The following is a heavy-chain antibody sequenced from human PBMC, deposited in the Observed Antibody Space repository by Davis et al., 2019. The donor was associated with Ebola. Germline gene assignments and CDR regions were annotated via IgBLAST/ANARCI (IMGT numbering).Heavy chain of an antibody. CDR2: ISTDGGST. Sequence: GGSLRLSCSASGFTFSPYPMHWVRQAPGKGLEYVSGISTDGGSTYYADSVKGRFTISRYNSKNSLYLQLGSLRAEDTAVYYCATGVDIQFDYWGQGTLVTVSS. CDR1: GFTFSPYP. CDR3: ATGVDIQFDY. J-gene: IGHJ4*02. V-gene: IGHV3-64D*08. D-gene: IGHD5-12*01.